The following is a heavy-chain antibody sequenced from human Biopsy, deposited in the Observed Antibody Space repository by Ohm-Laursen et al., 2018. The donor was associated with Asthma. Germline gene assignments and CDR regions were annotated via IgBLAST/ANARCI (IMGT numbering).Heavy chain of an antibody. D-gene: IGHD2-2*01. Sequence: VASVKVSCKSLGGTFNTYVIGWVRQAPGQGLEWMGGINSVFGTTTYPQKFQDRVTINADDSTSTVYMELSSLRSEDTAVYYCARKAGSCISRTCYSLDFWGQGTLVTVSS. V-gene: IGHV1-69*13. CDR1: GGTFNTYV. J-gene: IGHJ4*02. CDR3: ARKAGSCISRTCYSLDF. CDR2: INSVFGTT.